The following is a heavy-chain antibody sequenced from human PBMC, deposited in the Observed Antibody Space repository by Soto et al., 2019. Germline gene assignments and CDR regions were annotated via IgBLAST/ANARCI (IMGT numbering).Heavy chain of an antibody. D-gene: IGHD2-8*02. V-gene: IGHV4-31*03. Sequence: QVQLQESGPGLVKPSQTLSLTCTVSGGSISRGDFYWSWIRQHPGKGLEWIGYIHYGGSPFNNPSLKSRVTMSVDTSKNQFSLNLSSVTAADTAIYYCAEGDLYWPNWGQGTLVTVSS. CDR2: IHYGGSP. CDR3: AEGDLYWPN. J-gene: IGHJ1*01. CDR1: GGSISRGDFY.